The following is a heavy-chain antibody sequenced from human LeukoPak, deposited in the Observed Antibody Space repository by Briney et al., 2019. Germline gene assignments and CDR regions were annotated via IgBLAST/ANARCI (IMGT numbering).Heavy chain of an antibody. Sequence: GESLKISCKGSGYSFTSYWICWVRQMPGKGLEWMGIIYPGDSDTRYSPSFQGQVTISADKSISTAYLQWSSLKASDTAMYYCARGSLGGVATSRYNWYFDLWGRGTLVTVSS. D-gene: IGHD5-12*01. V-gene: IGHV5-51*01. J-gene: IGHJ2*01. CDR3: ARGSLGGVATSRYNWYFDL. CDR1: GYSFTSYW. CDR2: IYPGDSDT.